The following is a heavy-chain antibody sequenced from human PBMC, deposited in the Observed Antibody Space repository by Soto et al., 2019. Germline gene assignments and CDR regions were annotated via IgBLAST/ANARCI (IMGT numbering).Heavy chain of an antibody. CDR2: MNTNSGDT. Sequence: QVQLVQSGAEVKKPGASVTVSCKASGYRFSDYYLHWVRQAPGQGPEWMGWMNTNSGDTKYAQKLKGRVIMTRETCVRTAFMEPEWLKADDTAVDYCARESGGATATLDYYYFYMDVWGIGTTVTVSS. CDR3: ARESGGATATLDYYYFYMDV. V-gene: IGHV1-2*02. CDR1: GYRFSDYY. J-gene: IGHJ6*03. D-gene: IGHD5-12*01.